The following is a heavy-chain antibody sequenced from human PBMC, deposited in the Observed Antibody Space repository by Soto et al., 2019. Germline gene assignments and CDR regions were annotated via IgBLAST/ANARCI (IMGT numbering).Heavy chain of an antibody. V-gene: IGHV1-69*01. J-gene: IGHJ5*02. CDR3: ARGGGGYCSSTSCQQDWFDP. D-gene: IGHD2-2*01. CDR2: IIPIFGTA. CDR1: GGTFSSYA. Sequence: QVQLVQSGAEVKKPGSSVKVSCKASGGTFSSYAISWVRQAPGQGLEWMGGIIPIFGTANYAQKFQGRVTITADESTSTAYMELSSLRSEDTAVYYCARGGGGYCSSTSCQQDWFDPWGQGTLVTVSS.